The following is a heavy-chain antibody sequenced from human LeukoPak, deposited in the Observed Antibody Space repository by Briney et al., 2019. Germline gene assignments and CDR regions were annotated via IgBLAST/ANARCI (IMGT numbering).Heavy chain of an antibody. D-gene: IGHD3-10*01. J-gene: IGHJ1*01. Sequence: SETLSLTCTVSGGSISSSSYYWGWIRQPPGKGLEWIGSIYYSGSTHYNPSLKSRVTISVDTSKNQFSLKLSSVTAADTAVYYCAIARTVRLLWFGELGGEYIQHWGQGTLVTVSS. CDR2: IYYSGST. V-gene: IGHV4-39*01. CDR3: AIARTVRLLWFGELGGEYIQH. CDR1: GGSISSSSYY.